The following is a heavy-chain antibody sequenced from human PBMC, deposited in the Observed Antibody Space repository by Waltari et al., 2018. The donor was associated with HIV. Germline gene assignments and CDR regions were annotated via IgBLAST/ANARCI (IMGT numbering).Heavy chain of an antibody. CDR2: IIPILGIA. CDR1: GGPFSSYD. D-gene: IGHD6-19*01. CDR3: AREWKYSSGWRNYFDY. J-gene: IGHJ4*02. V-gene: IGHV1-69*04. Sequence: QVQLVQSGAEVKKPGSSVKVSCKASGGPFSSYDISWVRQSSGRGLEWMGRIIPILGIANYAQKFQGRVTITADKSTSTAYMELSSLRSEDTAVYYCAREWKYSSGWRNYFDYWGQGTLVTVSS.